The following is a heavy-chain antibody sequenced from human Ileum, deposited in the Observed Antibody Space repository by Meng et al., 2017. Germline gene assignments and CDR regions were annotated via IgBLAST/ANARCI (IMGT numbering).Heavy chain of an antibody. CDR1: GFTFINYG. J-gene: IGHJ4*02. V-gene: IGHV3-23*01. CDR2: ITNGGST. Sequence: GGSLRLSCAASGFTFINYGMGWVRQAPGKGLEWVSTITNGGSTSNADSVKGRFTTSRDNSMNTLFLQMESLRADDTAVYYCATRGLYYFDYWGQGALVTVSS. CDR3: ATRGLYYFDY.